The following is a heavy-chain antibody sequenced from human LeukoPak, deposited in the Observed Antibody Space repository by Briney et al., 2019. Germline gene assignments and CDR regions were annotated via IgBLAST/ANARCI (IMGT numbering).Heavy chain of an antibody. Sequence: GGSLRPSCAASGFTFSSYSMNWVRQAPGKGLEWVSSISSSSSYIYYAYSVKGRFTISRDNAKHSLYLQMNSLRAEDTAVYYCARDSWGPSMVRGVSDYWGQGTLVTVSS. CDR3: ARDSWGPSMVRGVSDY. D-gene: IGHD3-10*01. CDR2: ISSSSSYI. CDR1: GFTFSSYS. J-gene: IGHJ4*02. V-gene: IGHV3-21*01.